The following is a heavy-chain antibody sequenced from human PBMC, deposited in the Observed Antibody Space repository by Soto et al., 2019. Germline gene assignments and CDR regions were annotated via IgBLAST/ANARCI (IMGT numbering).Heavy chain of an antibody. J-gene: IGHJ4*02. D-gene: IGHD3-16*01. V-gene: IGHV4-39*07. CDR2: IFYSGST. CDR3: ARERSDYIWGSWQYYFDY. Sequence: SETLSLTCTVSGGSISSSSYYWGWIRQPPGKGLEWIGSIFYSGSTYYNPSLKSRVTISIDTSKNQFSLKLSSVTAADTAVYYCARERSDYIWGSWQYYFDYWGQGTLVTV. CDR1: GGSISSSSYY.